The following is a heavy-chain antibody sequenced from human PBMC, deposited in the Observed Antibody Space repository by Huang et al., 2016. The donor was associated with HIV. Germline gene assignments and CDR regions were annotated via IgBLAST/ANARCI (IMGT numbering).Heavy chain of an antibody. Sequence: LQLQESGPGLVKSSETLSLICTVSGGSISSSSYYWGWIRPPPGKGPAWFGRIYYRGNTYYNPPLKSRVTISVDTSKNQFSLKVNSVTAADTAVYYCARHGRVAGHYYNNMDVWGRGTTVTVSS. CDR1: GGSISSSSYY. V-gene: IGHV4-39*01. D-gene: IGHD6-19*01. CDR3: ARHGRVAGHYYNNMDV. J-gene: IGHJ6*02. CDR2: IYYRGNT.